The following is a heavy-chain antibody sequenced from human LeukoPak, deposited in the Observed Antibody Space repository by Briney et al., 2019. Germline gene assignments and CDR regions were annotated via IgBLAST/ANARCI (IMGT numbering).Heavy chain of an antibody. Sequence: PSETLSPTCTVSGGPISSYYWSWIRQPPGKGLEWIGYIYYSGSTNYNPSLKSRVTISVDTSKNQFSLKLSSVTAADTAVYYCARLNGDYYFDYWGQGTLVTVSS. CDR2: IYYSGST. CDR1: GGPISSYY. J-gene: IGHJ4*02. D-gene: IGHD4-17*01. V-gene: IGHV4-59*08. CDR3: ARLNGDYYFDY.